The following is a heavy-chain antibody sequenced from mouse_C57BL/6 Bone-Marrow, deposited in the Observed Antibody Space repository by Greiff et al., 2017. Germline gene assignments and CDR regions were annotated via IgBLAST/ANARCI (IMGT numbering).Heavy chain of an antibody. V-gene: IGHV1-50*01. Sequence: VKLQQPGAELVKPGASVKLSCKASGYTFTSYWMQWVKQRPGQGLEWIGEIDPSDSYTNYNQKFKGKATLTVDTFSSTAYMQLSSLTSEDSAVYYCASLYYGYDEWFAYWGQGTLVTVSA. CDR1: GYTFTSYW. D-gene: IGHD2-2*01. CDR2: IDPSDSYT. CDR3: ASLYYGYDEWFAY. J-gene: IGHJ3*01.